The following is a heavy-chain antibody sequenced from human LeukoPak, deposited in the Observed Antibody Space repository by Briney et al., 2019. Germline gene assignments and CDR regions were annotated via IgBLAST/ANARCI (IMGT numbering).Heavy chain of an antibody. D-gene: IGHD1-1*01. Sequence: SETLSLTCTVSGGSISSYYRSWIRQPAGKGLEWIGRIYTSGSTNYNPSLKSRVTMSVDTSKNQFSLKLSSVTAADTAVYYCARSFTDNVFFENWGQGTLVTVSS. J-gene: IGHJ4*02. CDR1: GGSISSYY. CDR2: IYTSGST. V-gene: IGHV4-4*07. CDR3: ARSFTDNVFFEN.